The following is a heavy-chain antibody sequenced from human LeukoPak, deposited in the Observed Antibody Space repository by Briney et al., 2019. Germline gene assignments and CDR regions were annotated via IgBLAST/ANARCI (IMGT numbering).Heavy chain of an antibody. CDR3: VRGIDTTGYFNY. V-gene: IGHV7-4-1*02. D-gene: IGHD3-22*01. CDR1: GYSFSTYP. Sequence: ASVTVSCKASGYSFSTYPINWVRQAPGQGLEWMGWINTNTGSPTYAQGPTGRFVFSVDTSVSTAFLQINSLKAEDNALYYCVRGIDTTGYFNYWGQGTLVTVSS. J-gene: IGHJ4*02. CDR2: INTNTGSP.